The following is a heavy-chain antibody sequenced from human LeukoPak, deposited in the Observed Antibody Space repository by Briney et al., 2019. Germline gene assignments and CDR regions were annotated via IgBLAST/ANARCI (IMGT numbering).Heavy chain of an antibody. D-gene: IGHD3-9*01. V-gene: IGHV4-59*01. CDR3: ARGELRYFDWLSLGPFDY. CDR2: IYYSGST. CDR1: GGSISSYY. J-gene: IGHJ4*02. Sequence: PSETLSLTCTVSGGSISSYYWSWIRQPPGKGLEWIGYIYYSGSTNYNPSLKSRVTISVDTSKNQFSLKLSSVTAADTAVYYWARGELRYFDWLSLGPFDYWGQGTLVTVSS.